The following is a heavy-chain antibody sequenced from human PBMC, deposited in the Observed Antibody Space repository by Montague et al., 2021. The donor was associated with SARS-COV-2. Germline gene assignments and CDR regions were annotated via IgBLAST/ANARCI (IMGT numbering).Heavy chain of an antibody. D-gene: IGHD3-22*01. CDR1: GDSIGSGSYY. Sequence: TLSLTCSVSGDSIGSGSYYWSWIRRAAGEGLEWIGRIYTSGRTDYTPSLINRVIISLDTSKNQFSLKLSSVTAADTAMYYCARQEYYYDSSGYGRMDWFDPWGQGTLVTVSS. CDR2: IYTSGRT. J-gene: IGHJ5*02. CDR3: ARQEYYYDSSGYGRMDWFDP. V-gene: IGHV4-61*02.